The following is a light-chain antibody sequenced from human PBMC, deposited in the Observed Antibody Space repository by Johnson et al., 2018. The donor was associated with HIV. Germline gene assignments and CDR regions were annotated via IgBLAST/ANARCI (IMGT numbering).Light chain of an antibody. CDR1: SSNIGNNY. J-gene: IGLJ1*01. V-gene: IGLV1-51*01. Sequence: QSVLTQPPSVSAAPGQKVTISCSGSSSNIGNNYVSWYQQFPGTAPKLLIYGNNKRPSGIPDRFSGSKYGTSATLGITGLQTGDEANYYCGTWDSSMSAVFGSGTKVTVL. CDR2: GNN. CDR3: GTWDSSMSAV.